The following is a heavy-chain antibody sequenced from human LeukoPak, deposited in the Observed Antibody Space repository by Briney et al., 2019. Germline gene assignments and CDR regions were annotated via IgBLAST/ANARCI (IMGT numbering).Heavy chain of an antibody. CDR2: IYYSGST. CDR1: GGSISGSSYY. CDR3: ARHIGSSWCFDY. D-gene: IGHD6-13*01. V-gene: IGHV4-39*01. Sequence: SETLSLTCTVSGGSISGSSYYWGWIRQPPGKGLEWIGSIYYSGSTYYNPSLKSRVTISVDTSKNQFSLKLSSVTAADTAVYYCARHIGSSWCFDYWGQGTLVTVSS. J-gene: IGHJ4*02.